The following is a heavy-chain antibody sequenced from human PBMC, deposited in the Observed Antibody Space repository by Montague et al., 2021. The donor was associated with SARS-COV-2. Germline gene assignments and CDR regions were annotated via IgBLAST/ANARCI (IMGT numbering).Heavy chain of an antibody. CDR2: IYYSGST. CDR3: ARDRGGNYYFDY. J-gene: IGHJ4*02. V-gene: IGHV4-31*03. CDR1: GGSISSGGYY. D-gene: IGHD1-7*01. Sequence: TLSLTCTVSGGSISSGGYYWSWIRQHPGKGLEWIGYIYYSGSTYYNPSLKSRVTISVDTSKNQFSLKLSSVTAADTAVYYCARDRGGNYYFDYWGQGTLVTVSS.